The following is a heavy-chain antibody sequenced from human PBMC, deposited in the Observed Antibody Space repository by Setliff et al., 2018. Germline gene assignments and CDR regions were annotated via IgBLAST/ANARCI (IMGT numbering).Heavy chain of an antibody. CDR3: ARASRFATIVWKGDYYMDV. D-gene: IGHD3-16*02. Sequence: ASVKVSCKASGYIFATYAMSWIRQAPGQGLEWMGWINTNTGNPSYAQGFTGRFVFSLDTSVSTAYLQISSLKPEDTAMYYCARASRFATIVWKGDYYMDVWGKGTTVTV. CDR1: GYIFATYA. J-gene: IGHJ6*03. CDR2: INTNTGNP. V-gene: IGHV7-4-1*02.